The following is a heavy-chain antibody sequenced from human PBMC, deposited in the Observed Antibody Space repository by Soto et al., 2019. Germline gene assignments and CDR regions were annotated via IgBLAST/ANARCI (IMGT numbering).Heavy chain of an antibody. Sequence: KTSETLSLTCVDSGFSIQTSCFWCCIRQPPGKGREWIGLISHSGRAISHPSFASRATISLDTTNNAFSLTLKSVTAADTAVYYCARGRSFRLVGVPLVSWGQGTLVTVSS. CDR3: ARGRSFRLVGVPLVS. V-gene: IGHV4-38-2*01. CDR2: ISHSGRA. D-gene: IGHD3-16*02. J-gene: IGHJ4*02. CDR1: GFSIQTSCF.